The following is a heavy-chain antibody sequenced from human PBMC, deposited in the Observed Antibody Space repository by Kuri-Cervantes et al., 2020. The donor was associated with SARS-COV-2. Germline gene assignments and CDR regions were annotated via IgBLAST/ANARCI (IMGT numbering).Heavy chain of an antibody. V-gene: IGHV1-46*01. J-gene: IGHJ3*02. CDR3: ARSAVVTAIDAFDI. D-gene: IGHD2-21*02. Sequence: GESLKISCKGSGYTFTSYYMHWVRQAPGQGLEWMGIINPSGGSTSYAQKFQGRVTITRDTSASTVYMELSSLRSEDTAVYYCARSAVVTAIDAFDIWGQGTMVTVSS. CDR2: INPSGGST. CDR1: GYTFTSYY.